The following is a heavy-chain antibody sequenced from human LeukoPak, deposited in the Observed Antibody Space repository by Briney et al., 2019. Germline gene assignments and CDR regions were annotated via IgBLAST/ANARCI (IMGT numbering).Heavy chain of an antibody. CDR1: GYTFTSYA. V-gene: IGHV1-69*13. D-gene: IGHD3-3*01. Sequence: SVKVSCKASGYTFTSYAISWVRQAPGQGLEWMGGIVPIFGTANYAQKFQGRVTITADESTSTAYMELSSLRSEDTAVYYCARGSIFGVVIEAWFDPWGQGTLVTVSS. CDR3: ARGSIFGVVIEAWFDP. J-gene: IGHJ5*02. CDR2: IVPIFGTA.